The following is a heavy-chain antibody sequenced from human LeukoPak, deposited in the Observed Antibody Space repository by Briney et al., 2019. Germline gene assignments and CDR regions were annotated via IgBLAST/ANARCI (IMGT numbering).Heavy chain of an antibody. CDR2: ISSSSNYI. CDR3: ARDRRYYDYVWGSYNFDY. D-gene: IGHD3-16*01. V-gene: IGHV3-21*01. J-gene: IGHJ4*02. CDR1: GFTFSSYS. Sequence: GGSLRLSCAASGFTFSSYSMNWVRQAPGKGLEWVSSISSSSNYIYYADSVKGRFTISRDNAKNSLYLQMNSLRAEDTAVYYCARDRRYYDYVWGSYNFDYWGPGTLVTVSS.